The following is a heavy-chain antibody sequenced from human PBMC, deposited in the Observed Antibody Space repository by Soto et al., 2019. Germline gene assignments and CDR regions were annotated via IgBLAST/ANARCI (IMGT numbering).Heavy chain of an antibody. CDR3: ASRRSMVRGVNDAFDI. CDR2: IYYSGST. D-gene: IGHD3-10*01. Sequence: SETLSLTCTVSGGSISSSSYYWGWIRQPPGKGLEWIGSIYYSGSTYYNPSLKSRVTISVDTSKNQFSLKLSSVTAADTAVYYCASRRSMVRGVNDAFDIWGQGTMVTVSS. CDR1: GGSISSSSYY. J-gene: IGHJ3*02. V-gene: IGHV4-39*01.